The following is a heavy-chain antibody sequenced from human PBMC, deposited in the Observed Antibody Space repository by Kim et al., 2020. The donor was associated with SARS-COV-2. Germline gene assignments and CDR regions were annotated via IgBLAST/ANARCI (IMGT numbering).Heavy chain of an antibody. CDR1: GGTFSSYA. CDR3: ARDAIVATITPYYWYFDL. D-gene: IGHD5-12*01. J-gene: IGHJ2*01. CDR2: IIPILGIA. Sequence: SVKVSCKASGGTFSSYAISWVRQAPGQGLEWMGRIIPILGIANYAQKFQGRVTITADKSTSTAYMELSSLRSEDTAVYYCARDAIVATITPYYWYFDLWGRGTLVTVSS. V-gene: IGHV1-69*04.